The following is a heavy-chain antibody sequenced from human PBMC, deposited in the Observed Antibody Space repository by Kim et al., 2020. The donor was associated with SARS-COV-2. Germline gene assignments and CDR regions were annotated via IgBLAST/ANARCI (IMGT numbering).Heavy chain of an antibody. D-gene: IGHD6-13*01. J-gene: IGHJ5*02. CDR3: AKGSSNWYPRDWFDP. V-gene: IGHV3-23*01. Sequence: AHSVKGRFTISRDNSKNTLYLQMNRLRVEDTAVYYCAKGSSNWYPRDWFDPWGQGTLVIVSS.